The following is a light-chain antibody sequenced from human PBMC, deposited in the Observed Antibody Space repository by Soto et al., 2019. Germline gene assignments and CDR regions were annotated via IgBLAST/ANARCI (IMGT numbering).Light chain of an antibody. CDR1: QSVSSNY. J-gene: IGKJ3*01. Sequence: EIVLTQSPGTLSLSPGERASLSCRASQSVSSNYLAWFQQKPGQAPRLLISTASSRATGIPDRFSGSGSGTDFTLTITRLEPEDFAVYYCQQSYSTPSTFGPGTKVDIK. CDR2: TAS. V-gene: IGKV3-20*01. CDR3: QQSYSTPST.